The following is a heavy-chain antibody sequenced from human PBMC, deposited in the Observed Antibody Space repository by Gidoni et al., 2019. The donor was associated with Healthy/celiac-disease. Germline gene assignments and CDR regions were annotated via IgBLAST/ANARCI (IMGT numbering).Heavy chain of an antibody. CDR2: IYTSGSP. Sequence: QVQLQESGPGLVKPSPTLSLPCTVAGGSISSGRYYWRWIRQPAGKGLEWIWRIYTSGSPNYNPSLKSRVTMSVDTSKNQFSLKLSSVTAADTAVYYCARGAAAGTEFDYWGQGTLVTVSS. J-gene: IGHJ4*02. D-gene: IGHD6-13*01. CDR3: ARGAAAGTEFDY. V-gene: IGHV4-61*02. CDR1: GGSISSGRYY.